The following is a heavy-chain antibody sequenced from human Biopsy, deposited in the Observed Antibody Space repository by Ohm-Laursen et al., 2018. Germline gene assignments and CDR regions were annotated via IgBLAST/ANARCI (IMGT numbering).Heavy chain of an antibody. V-gene: IGHV4-59*11. D-gene: IGHD3-3*01. J-gene: IGHJ4*02. Sequence: SETLSLTCTVSGASLSSHYWSWIRQPPGKGLEWLGDFYGNGNTYYNPSLKSRVTISVDPSKNQFSLKLNAVTAADTAVYYCAKGITVYGVVLPYYFDDWGQGTLVTVSS. CDR2: FYGNGNT. CDR3: AKGITVYGVVLPYYFDD. CDR1: GASLSSHY.